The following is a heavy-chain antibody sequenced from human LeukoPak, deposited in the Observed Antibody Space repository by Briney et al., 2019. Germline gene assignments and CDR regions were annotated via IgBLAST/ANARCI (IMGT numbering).Heavy chain of an antibody. CDR1: GGSISSGSYY. D-gene: IGHD2/OR15-2a*01. CDR3: ARDDFGIVGFAY. Sequence: PSETLSLTCTVSGGSISSGSYYWSWIRQPAGKGLEFIGRFYTSENTNYNPSLKSRVTISLDTSKNQFSLKLSSVTAADTAVYYCARDDFGIVGFAYWGQGTLVTVSS. J-gene: IGHJ4*02. V-gene: IGHV4-61*02. CDR2: FYTSENT.